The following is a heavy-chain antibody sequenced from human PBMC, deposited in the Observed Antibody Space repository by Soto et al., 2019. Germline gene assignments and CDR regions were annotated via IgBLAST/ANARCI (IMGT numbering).Heavy chain of an antibody. Sequence: GGSLRLSCAASGFTFSSYAMSWVRQAPGRGLEWVSATSTTGGSTYYADSVKGRFTISRDNSKNTLYLQMTSLRPEDTAVYCCAKNPGFHYFDYWGQGTLVTVSS. CDR2: TSTTGGST. CDR1: GFTFSSYA. V-gene: IGHV3-23*01. J-gene: IGHJ4*02. CDR3: AKNPGFHYFDY.